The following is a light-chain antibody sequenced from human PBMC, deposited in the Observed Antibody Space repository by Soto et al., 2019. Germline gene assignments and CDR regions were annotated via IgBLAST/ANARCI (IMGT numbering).Light chain of an antibody. CDR1: SGHSTYV. J-gene: IGLJ3*02. V-gene: IGLV4-60*03. CDR2: VEGSGSY. CDR3: ETWDGNSWV. Sequence: QLVLTQSSSASASLGSSVKLTCTLSSGHSTYVIAWHQQQSGKAPRYLMKVEGSGSYNKGSGVPDRFSGSSSGADRYLTISNLQSEDEADYYCETWDGNSWVFGVGTKLTVL.